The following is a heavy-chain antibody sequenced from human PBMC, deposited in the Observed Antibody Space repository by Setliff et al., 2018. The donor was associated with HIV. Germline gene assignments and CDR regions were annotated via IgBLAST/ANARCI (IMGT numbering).Heavy chain of an antibody. J-gene: IGHJ3*02. CDR3: AKDMNYRNGDYDAFDI. CDR1: AFIFTTYG. Sequence: PGGSLRLSCEASAFIFTTYGMHWVRQAPGKGLEWIAFIRYDGNDKYYADSVKGRFTISRDNSKNTLYLEMTSLRAEDTAVYHCAKDMNYRNGDYDAFDIWGLGTMVTVSS. CDR2: IRYDGNDK. V-gene: IGHV3-30*02. D-gene: IGHD1-7*01.